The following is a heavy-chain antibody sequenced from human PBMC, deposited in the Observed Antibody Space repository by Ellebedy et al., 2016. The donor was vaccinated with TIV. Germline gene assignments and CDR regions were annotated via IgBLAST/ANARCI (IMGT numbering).Heavy chain of an antibody. Sequence: MPGGSLRLSCTVPGGPISSYYWSWIRQPPGKGLEGIGNIYYSGSSPYNPSLKSRVTLSVDTYKTQFSLKLSSVTAADTPVYYCARGEVTLYYYGMDVWGQGTTVTVSS. CDR3: ARGEVTLYYYGMDV. CDR2: IYYSGSS. J-gene: IGHJ6*02. CDR1: GGPISSYY. V-gene: IGHV4-59*01.